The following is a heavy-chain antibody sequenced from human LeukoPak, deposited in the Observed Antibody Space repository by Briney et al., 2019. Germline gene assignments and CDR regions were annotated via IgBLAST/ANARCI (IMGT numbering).Heavy chain of an antibody. V-gene: IGHV1-2*02. D-gene: IGHD3-10*01. CDR1: GYTFTGYN. Sequence: ASVKVSCKASGYTFTGYNMHWVRQAPGQGLEWMGWINPNSGGTNYAQKFQGRVTMTRDTSISTAYMELSRLGSDDTAVYYCARVRGSEAFDIWGQGTMVTVSS. CDR2: INPNSGGT. CDR3: ARVRGSEAFDI. J-gene: IGHJ3*02.